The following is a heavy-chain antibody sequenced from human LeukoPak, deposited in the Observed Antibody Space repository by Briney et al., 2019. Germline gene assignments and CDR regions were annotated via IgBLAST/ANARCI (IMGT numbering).Heavy chain of an antibody. CDR1: GGSFSGYY. CDR2: INHSGST. J-gene: IGHJ5*02. V-gene: IGHV4-34*01. CDR3: ARHQPSGYCSSTSCRGWFDP. D-gene: IGHD2-2*01. Sequence: SETLSLTCAVYGGSFSGYYWSWIRQPPGKGLEWIGEINHSGSTNYNPSLKSRVTISVDTTKNQFSLKLSSVTAADTAVYYCARHQPSGYCSSTSCRGWFDPWGQGTLVTVSS.